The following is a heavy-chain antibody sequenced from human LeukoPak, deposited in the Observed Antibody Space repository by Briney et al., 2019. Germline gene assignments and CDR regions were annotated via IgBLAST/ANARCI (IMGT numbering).Heavy chain of an antibody. V-gene: IGHV4-31*03. CDR2: IYYSGST. D-gene: IGHD3-3*01. CDR1: GGSISSGGYS. Sequence: SETLSLTCTVSGGSISSGGYSWSWIRQHPGKGLEWIGYIYYSGSTYYNPSLKSRVTISVDTSKNQFSLKLSSVTAADTAVYYCARQTGGYYDFWSGYYDHYYGMDVWGQGTTVTVSS. J-gene: IGHJ6*02. CDR3: ARQTGGYYDFWSGYYDHYYGMDV.